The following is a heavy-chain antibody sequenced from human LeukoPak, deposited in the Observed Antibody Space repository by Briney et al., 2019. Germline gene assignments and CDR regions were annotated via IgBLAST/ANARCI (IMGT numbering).Heavy chain of an antibody. CDR1: GFTFSTYG. CDR3: APSTYSSWYSDY. D-gene: IGHD6-6*01. CDR2: IRYDGSNK. J-gene: IGHJ4*02. Sequence: GGSLRLSCAASGFTFSTYGMHWVRQAPGKGLEWVAFIRYDGSNKYYTDSVKGRFTISRDNSKNTLYLQMNSLRAEDTAVYYCAPSTYSSWYSDYWGRGALVTVSS. V-gene: IGHV3-30*02.